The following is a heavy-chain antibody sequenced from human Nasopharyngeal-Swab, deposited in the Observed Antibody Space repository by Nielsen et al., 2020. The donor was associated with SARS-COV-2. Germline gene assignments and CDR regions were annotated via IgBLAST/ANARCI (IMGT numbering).Heavy chain of an antibody. CDR2: MNPNSGNT. V-gene: IGHV1-8*01. D-gene: IGHD6-13*01. CDR3: ARHGEQQLDRNWFDP. Sequence: ASVKVSCKASGYTFTSYDINWVRQATGQGLEWMGWMNPNSGNTGYAQKFQGRVTMTRNTSISTAYMELRSLRSDDTAVYYCARHGEQQLDRNWFDPWGQGTLVTVSS. CDR1: GYTFTSYD. J-gene: IGHJ5*02.